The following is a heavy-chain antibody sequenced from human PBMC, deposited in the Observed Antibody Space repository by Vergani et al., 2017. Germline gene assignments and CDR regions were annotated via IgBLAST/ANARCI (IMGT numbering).Heavy chain of an antibody. CDR3: AKDEYCGGDCYSGMDV. CDR2: IYSGGST. CDR1: GFTVSSNY. J-gene: IGHJ6*02. D-gene: IGHD2-21*01. Sequence: EVQLVESGGGLVQPGGSLRLSCAASGFTVSSNYMSWVRQAPGKGLEWVSVIYSGGSTYYADSVKGRFTISRHNSKNTLYLQMNSLRAEDTAVYYCAKDEYCGGDCYSGMDVWGQGTTVTVSS. V-gene: IGHV3-53*04.